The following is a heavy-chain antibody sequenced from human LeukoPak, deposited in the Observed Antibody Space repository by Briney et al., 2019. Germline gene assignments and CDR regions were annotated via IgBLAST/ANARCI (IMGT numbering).Heavy chain of an antibody. CDR2: IKSKTDGGTT. CDR3: TTDPGTTVTTYYYYYYGMDV. CDR1: GFTFSNAW. J-gene: IGHJ6*02. Sequence: GGSLRLSCAASGFTFSNAWMSWVRQAPGKGLEWVGRIKSKTDGGTTDYAAPVKGRFTISRDDSKNTLHLQMNSLKTEDTAVYYCTTDPGTTVTTYYYYYYGMDVWGQGTTVTVS. V-gene: IGHV3-15*01. D-gene: IGHD4-11*01.